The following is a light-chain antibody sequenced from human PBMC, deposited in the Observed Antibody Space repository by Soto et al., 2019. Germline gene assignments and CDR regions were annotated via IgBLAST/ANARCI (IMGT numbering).Light chain of an antibody. J-gene: IGKJ2*01. CDR2: GAS. V-gene: IGKV3-20*01. CDR3: QQYGNSPYT. CDR1: QSVRNGY. Sequence: EMVLTQSPGTLSLSPGESAALSCRASQSVRNGYLAWYQQKPGQAPRLLIYGASTRATGIPDRFSGSGSGTDFTLILSRLEPEGVAVYYCQQYGNSPYTFGPGTKLQIK.